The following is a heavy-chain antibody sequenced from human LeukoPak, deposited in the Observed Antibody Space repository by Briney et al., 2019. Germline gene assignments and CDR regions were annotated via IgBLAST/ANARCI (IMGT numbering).Heavy chain of an antibody. J-gene: IGHJ1*01. D-gene: IGHD3-22*01. CDR1: GFTFSTYG. Sequence: GGSLRLSCAASGFTFSTYGMHWVRQAPGKGLVWVSRIKSDGGTNYADSVKGRFTISRDNAKKTVSQQMNSLRPEDTGVYYCARAPSEIGGYYPEYFRHWGQGTLVTLSS. CDR2: IKSDGGT. CDR3: ARAPSEIGGYYPEYFRH. V-gene: IGHV3-74*01.